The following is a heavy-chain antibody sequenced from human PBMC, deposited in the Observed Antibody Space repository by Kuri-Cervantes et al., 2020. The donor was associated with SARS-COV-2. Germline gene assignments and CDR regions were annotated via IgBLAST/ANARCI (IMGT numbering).Heavy chain of an antibody. V-gene: IGHV3-21*01. Sequence: GESLKISCAASGFTFSSYSMNWVRQAPGKGLEWVSSISSSSSYIYYADSVKGRFTISRDNSKNTLYLQMNSLRAEDTAVYYCAKGKGSYYYYMDVWGKGTTVTVSS. CDR2: ISSSSSYI. J-gene: IGHJ6*03. CDR3: AKGKGSYYYYMDV. CDR1: GFTFSSYS.